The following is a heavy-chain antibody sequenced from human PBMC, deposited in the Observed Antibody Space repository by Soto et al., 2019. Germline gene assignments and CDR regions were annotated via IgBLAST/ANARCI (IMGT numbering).Heavy chain of an antibody. D-gene: IGHD3-22*01. CDR1: GFTFSSYA. CDR2: ISGSGGST. V-gene: IGHV3-23*01. CDR3: AKDRGGNYYDSSGYVAAFDI. J-gene: IGHJ3*02. Sequence: GGSLRLSCAASGFTFSSYAMSWVRQAPGKGLEWVSAISGSGGSTYYADSVKGRFTISRDNSKNTLYLQMNSLRAEDTAVYYCAKDRGGNYYDSSGYVAAFDIWGQGTMVTVSS.